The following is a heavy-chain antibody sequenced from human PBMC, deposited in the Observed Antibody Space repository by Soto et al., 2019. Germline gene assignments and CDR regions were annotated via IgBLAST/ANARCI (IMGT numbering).Heavy chain of an antibody. CDR2: ISSGSSDT. CDR1: GFTFSHVS. V-gene: IGHV3-21*01. Sequence: EVHLVESGGGLVKPGESLRLSCEASGFTFSHVSMNWVRQVPGKGLEWVASISSGSSDTWYADSVKGRFIISRDNAQNSLFLQMNTLRPEDTAMYYCARVAYWGPGTQVTVSS. J-gene: IGHJ4*02. CDR3: ARVAY.